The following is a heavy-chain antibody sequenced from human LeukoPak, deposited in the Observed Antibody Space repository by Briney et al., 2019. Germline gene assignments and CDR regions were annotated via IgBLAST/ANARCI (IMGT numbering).Heavy chain of an antibody. J-gene: IGHJ4*02. CDR1: GLRLTHDG. D-gene: IGHD3-10*01. CDR2: ISFYNGDT. Sequence: GASVKVSCKASGLRLTHDGISWVRQAPGQGLVWMGWISFYNGDTLYAQNFQGRLTVTTDTSTSTAYMELTSLTSDDTAIYFCARVTYYYCSGRQDESDYWGQGTLVTVSS. V-gene: IGHV1-18*01. CDR3: ARVTYYYCSGRQDESDY.